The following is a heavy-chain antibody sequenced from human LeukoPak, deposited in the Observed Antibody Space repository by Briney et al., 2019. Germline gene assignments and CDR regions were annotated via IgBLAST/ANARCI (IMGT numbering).Heavy chain of an antibody. V-gene: IGHV3-30*02. Sequence: GGSLRLSCAASGFTFSRYGMHWVRQAPGKGLEWVAFTQYDESDKKYKVSVKGRFTVSKDNSKNPLSLQMHSLRVEDTAVYYCATHYYASGNYYNPIFYWGQGALVTVSS. CDR3: ATHYYASGNYYNPIFY. CDR1: GFTFSRYG. J-gene: IGHJ4*02. D-gene: IGHD3-10*01. CDR2: TQYDESDK.